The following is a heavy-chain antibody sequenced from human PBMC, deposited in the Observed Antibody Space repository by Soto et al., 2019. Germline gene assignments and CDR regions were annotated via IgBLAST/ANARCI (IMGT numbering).Heavy chain of an antibody. CDR2: ISYDGSNK. D-gene: IGHD6-13*01. V-gene: IGHV3-30*18. Sequence: GGSLRLSCAASGFTFSSYGMHWVRQAPGKGLEWVAVISYDGSNKYYADSVKGRFTISRDNSKNTLYLQMNSLRAEDTAVYYCAKDLVPQQLVPHAFDIWGQGTMVTVS. CDR1: GFTFSSYG. CDR3: AKDLVPQQLVPHAFDI. J-gene: IGHJ3*02.